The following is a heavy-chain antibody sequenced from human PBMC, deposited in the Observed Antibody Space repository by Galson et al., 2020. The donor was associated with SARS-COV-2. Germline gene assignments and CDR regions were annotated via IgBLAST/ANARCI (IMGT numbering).Heavy chain of an antibody. Sequence: SETLSLTCTVSGGSVSSGSYSWSWLRQPPGKGLEWIGYTYYSGSTNTNTSPKSRVTISVDTSKNQFSLKLSSVTAADTAVYYCARDQTDYYDSSGLDYWGQGTLVTVSS. CDR1: GGSVSSGSYS. V-gene: IGHV4-61*01. CDR3: ARDQTDYYDSSGLDY. D-gene: IGHD3-22*01. J-gene: IGHJ4*02. CDR2: TYYSGST.